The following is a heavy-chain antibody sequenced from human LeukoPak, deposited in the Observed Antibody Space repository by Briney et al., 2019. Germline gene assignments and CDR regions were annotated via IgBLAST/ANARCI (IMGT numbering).Heavy chain of an antibody. D-gene: IGHD2-2*01. CDR1: GFTFSSYS. Sequence: PAGPLTLSCAASGFTFSSYSMNWHPHAPGMGLEWVSSINSSSTNNYHADSGKGRFTISRDNAKNSLYMQMNSLRAEDTAVYYCARDAGYCSSTSCQVNIWGQGTMVTVSS. J-gene: IGHJ3*02. CDR3: ARDAGYCSSTSCQVNI. CDR2: INSSSTNN. V-gene: IGHV3-21*01.